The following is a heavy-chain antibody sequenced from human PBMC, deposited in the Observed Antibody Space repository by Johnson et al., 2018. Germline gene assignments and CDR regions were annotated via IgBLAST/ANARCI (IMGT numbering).Heavy chain of an antibody. CDR3: VRGEDIVVVPAAIGRGYYGMDV. J-gene: IGHJ6*02. D-gene: IGHD2-2*02. CDR2: INWSGGRP. CDR1: GFTFSSYG. V-gene: IGHV3-20*04. Sequence: EVRLVESGGGVVQPGRSLRLCCAASGFTFSSYGMRWVRQAPGKGLEWVSGINWSGGRPGYADSVKGRFPLSRENAKNSLYLQMYSLRAGDRAVYYCVRGEDIVVVPAAIGRGYYGMDVWGQGTTVTVSS.